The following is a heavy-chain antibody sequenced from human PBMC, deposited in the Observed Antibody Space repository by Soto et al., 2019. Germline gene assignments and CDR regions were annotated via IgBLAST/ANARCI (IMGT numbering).Heavy chain of an antibody. D-gene: IGHD2-15*01. CDR3: ARDDVLCDGGRCYGIPLDV. V-gene: IGHV3-66*01. CDR1: GFTVSSKY. CDR2: IQSGGTT. Sequence: EVQLVESGGGLVQPGGSLRLSCAASGFTVSSKYMTWVRQAPGKGLEWVSLIQSGGTTYYADSVKGRFTISRDTSENTLHLQMDSLRVEETAVYYCARDDVLCDGGRCYGIPLDVWGKGNTVTVSS. J-gene: IGHJ6*04.